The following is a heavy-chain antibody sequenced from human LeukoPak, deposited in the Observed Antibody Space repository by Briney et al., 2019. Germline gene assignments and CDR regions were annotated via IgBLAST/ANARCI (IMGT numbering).Heavy chain of an antibody. CDR3: ARSWNGPFDY. J-gene: IGHJ4*02. CDR2: ISSSSNYI. CDR1: GFTFSSYS. D-gene: IGHD1-1*01. Sequence: GGSPRLSCAASGFTFSSYSMDWVRQAPGKGLEWVSSISSSSNYIYYADSVKGRFTISRDNAKNSLYLQMNSLRAEDTAVYYCARSWNGPFDYWGQGTLVTVSS. V-gene: IGHV3-21*01.